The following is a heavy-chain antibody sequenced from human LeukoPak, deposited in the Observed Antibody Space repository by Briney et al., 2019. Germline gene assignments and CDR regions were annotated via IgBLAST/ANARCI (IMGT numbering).Heavy chain of an antibody. V-gene: IGHV1-8*01. CDR2: MNPNSGNT. Sequence: GASVKVSCKASGYTFTSYDINWVRQATGQGLEWMGWMNPNSGNTGYAQKFQGRVTMTRNTSISTAYMELSSLRSEDTAVYYCARSWPHYYYYGMDVWGLGTTVTVSS. CDR3: ARSWPHYYYYGMDV. CDR1: GYTFTSYD. J-gene: IGHJ6*02.